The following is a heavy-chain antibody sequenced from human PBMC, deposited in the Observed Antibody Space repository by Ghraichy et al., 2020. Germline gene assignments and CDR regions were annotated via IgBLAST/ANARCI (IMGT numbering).Heavy chain of an antibody. CDR1: AFTFSNYD. V-gene: IGHV3-21*06. CDR3: AGSDGTNILRRHNWFDP. CDR2: ITSGSRFM. J-gene: IGHJ5*02. D-gene: IGHD1/OR15-1a*01. Sequence: GGSLRLSCAASAFTFSNYDMTWVRQPPGKGLEWVSSITSGSRFMYYADSVKGRFTISRDNAKNSLYLQMNSLRAEDTAVYYCAGSDGTNILRRHNWFDPWGQGTLVTVSS.